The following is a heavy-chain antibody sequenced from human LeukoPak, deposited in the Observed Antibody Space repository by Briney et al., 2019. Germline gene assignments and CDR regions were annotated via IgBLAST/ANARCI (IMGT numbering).Heavy chain of an antibody. CDR2: ISYDGSNK. Sequence: GGSLRLSCAASGFTFSSYGMHWVRQAPGKGLEWVAVISYDGSNKYYADSVKGRFTISRDNSKNTLYLQMNSLRAEDTAVYYCAKDSSAEQWLVWGAFDIWGQGTMVTVSS. CDR3: AKDSSAEQWLVWGAFDI. J-gene: IGHJ3*02. V-gene: IGHV3-30*18. D-gene: IGHD6-19*01. CDR1: GFTFSSYG.